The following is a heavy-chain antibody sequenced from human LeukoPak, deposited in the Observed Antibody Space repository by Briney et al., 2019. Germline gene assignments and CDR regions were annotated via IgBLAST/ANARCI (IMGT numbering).Heavy chain of an antibody. CDR1: GDSISSSRYY. Sequence: KPSETLSLTCTVSGDSISSSRYYWGWIRQPPGKGLEWIGSIYYSGSTYYNPSLKSRVTISVDTSKNQFSLELSSVTAADTAVYYCAREESSGRFAFDIWGQGTMVTVSS. CDR2: IYYSGST. CDR3: AREESSGRFAFDI. V-gene: IGHV4-39*07. J-gene: IGHJ3*02. D-gene: IGHD3-10*01.